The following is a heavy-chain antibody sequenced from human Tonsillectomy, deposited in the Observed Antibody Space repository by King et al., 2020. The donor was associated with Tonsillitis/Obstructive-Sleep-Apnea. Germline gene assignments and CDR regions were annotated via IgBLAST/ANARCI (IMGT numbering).Heavy chain of an antibody. CDR3: AREMTTVTHAHYSYYMDV. D-gene: IGHD4-11*01. V-gene: IGHV1-46*01. Sequence: VQLVESGAEVKKPGASVKVSCKASGYTFTSYYIHWVRQAPGQGLEWMGIINPSGTSTSYAQKFQGRVTMTWDTSTNTVYMELSSLRSEDTAVYYCAREMTTVTHAHYSYYMDVWGKGTTVTVSS. CDR1: GYTFTSYY. CDR2: INPSGTST. J-gene: IGHJ6*03.